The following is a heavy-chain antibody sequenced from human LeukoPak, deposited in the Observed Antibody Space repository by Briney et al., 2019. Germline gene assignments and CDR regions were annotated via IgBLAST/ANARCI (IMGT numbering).Heavy chain of an antibody. Sequence: SQTLSLTCTVSGGSISSGSYYWSWIRQPPGKGLEWIGEINHSGSTNYNPSLKSRVTISVDTSKNQFSLKLSSVTAADTAVYYCARQVVTPSVTFDYWGQGTLVTVSS. D-gene: IGHD4-23*01. CDR3: ARQVVTPSVTFDY. V-gene: IGHV4-39*01. CDR2: INHSGST. CDR1: GGSISSGSYY. J-gene: IGHJ4*02.